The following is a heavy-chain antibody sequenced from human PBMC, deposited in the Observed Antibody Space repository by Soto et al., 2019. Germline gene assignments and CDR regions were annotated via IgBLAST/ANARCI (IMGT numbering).Heavy chain of an antibody. CDR2: IYYSGST. CDR3: ARSSGAYMDV. D-gene: IGHD6-19*01. V-gene: IGHV4-59*01. CDR1: GGSISSYY. Sequence: QVQLQESGPGLVKPSETLSLTCTVSGGSISSYYWSWIRQPPGKGPEWIGYIYYSGSTNYNPSLKSRVTISVDTSKNQFSLKLSSVTAADTAVYYCARSSGAYMDVWGQGTTVTVSS. J-gene: IGHJ6*02.